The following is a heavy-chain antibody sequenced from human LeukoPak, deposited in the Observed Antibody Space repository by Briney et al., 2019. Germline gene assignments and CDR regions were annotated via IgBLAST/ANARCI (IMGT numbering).Heavy chain of an antibody. V-gene: IGHV3-23*01. CDR2: ISGSGGST. J-gene: IGHJ4*02. CDR3: AKDKAPITIFGVVIQGPDY. Sequence: GGXLRLSCAASGFTFSSYAMSWVRQAPGKGVEWVSAISGSGGSTYYADSVKGRVTISRENSKKTLYLQMNSLRAEDTAVYYCAKDKAPITIFGVVIQGPDYWGQGTLVTVSS. CDR1: GFTFSSYA. D-gene: IGHD3-3*01.